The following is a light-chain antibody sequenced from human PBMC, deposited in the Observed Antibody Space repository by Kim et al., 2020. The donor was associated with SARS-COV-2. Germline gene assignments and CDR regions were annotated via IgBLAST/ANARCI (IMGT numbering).Light chain of an antibody. V-gene: IGLV3-1*01. J-gene: IGLJ3*02. CDR1: KLRDKV. CDR2: QDN. CDR3: QAWDISTAV. Sequence: VSPGQTASITCSGDKLRDKVACLYQQKPGQSPVLVIYQDNKRPSGVPERFSSSNSANTATLTSSGTHAMDDADCYGQAWDISTAVFGGGTQLTVL.